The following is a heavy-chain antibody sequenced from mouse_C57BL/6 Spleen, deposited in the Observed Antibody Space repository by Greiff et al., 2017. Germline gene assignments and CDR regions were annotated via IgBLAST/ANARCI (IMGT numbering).Heavy chain of an antibody. V-gene: IGHV1-62-2*01. CDR1: GYTFTEYT. Sequence: QVQLQQSGAELVKPGASVKLSCKASGYTFTEYTIHWVKQRSGQGLEWIGCFYPGSGSIKYNEKFKDKATLTADKSSSTVYMELSRLTSEDSAVYFCARHEEKGYGSSYWYFDVWGTGTTVTVSS. CDR3: ARHEEKGYGSSYWYFDV. J-gene: IGHJ1*03. D-gene: IGHD1-1*01. CDR2: FYPGSGSI.